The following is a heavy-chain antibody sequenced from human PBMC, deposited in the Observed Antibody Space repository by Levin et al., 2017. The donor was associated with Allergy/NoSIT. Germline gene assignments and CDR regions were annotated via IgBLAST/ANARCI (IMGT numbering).Heavy chain of an antibody. Sequence: GESLKISCAASGFTFSSYSMNWVRQAPGKGLEWVSSISSSSSYIYYADSVKGRFTISRDNAKNSLYLQMNSLRAEDTAVYYCARAYYDSSGYSNLYYYYGMDVWGQGTTVTVSS. CDR3: ARAYYDSSGYSNLYYYYGMDV. D-gene: IGHD3-22*01. J-gene: IGHJ6*02. V-gene: IGHV3-21*01. CDR2: ISSSSSYI. CDR1: GFTFSSYS.